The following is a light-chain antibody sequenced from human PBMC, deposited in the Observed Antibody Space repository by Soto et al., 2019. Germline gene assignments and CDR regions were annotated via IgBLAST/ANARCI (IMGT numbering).Light chain of an antibody. V-gene: IGLV2-14*01. J-gene: IGLJ2*01. CDR1: SSDVGGYNY. Sequence: QSALTQPASVSGSPGQSITISCTGTSSDVGGYNYVSWYQQHPGKAPKLMIYDVSNRPSGVSNRFSGSKSGNTASLTSSGLQAEDEDDYHCSSYTSSSTLVFVGGTKVTVL. CDR2: DVS. CDR3: SSYTSSSTLV.